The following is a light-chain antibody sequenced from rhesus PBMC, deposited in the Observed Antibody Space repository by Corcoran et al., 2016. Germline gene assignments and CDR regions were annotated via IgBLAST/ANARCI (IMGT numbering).Light chain of an antibody. CDR2: NAS. CDR3: LQYNITPYS. J-gene: IGKJ2*01. Sequence: DIQMTQSPSSLSASVGDTVIITCRASQSISNWGAWYQQQPGKAPKLLIYNASMFQRGVPSRFSGSGSWTDFALTICALQPADFATYFCLQYNITPYSFGQGTKVEIK. V-gene: IGKV1-22*01. CDR1: QSISNW.